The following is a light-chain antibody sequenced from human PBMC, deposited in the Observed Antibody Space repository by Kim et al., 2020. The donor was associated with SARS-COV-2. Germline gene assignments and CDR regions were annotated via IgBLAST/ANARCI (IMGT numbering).Light chain of an antibody. Sequence: QAITMSGTVTSQEDGSDNLVAWYQQHPGKGPTLMVFEGNKTPSGGSKHLFCCKSGDTASLTISRGPAEEEADYYCCSYAGSSTTVVFGGGTQLTVL. V-gene: IGLV2-23*01. CDR1: SQEDGSDNL. CDR3: CSYAGSSTTVV. J-gene: IGLJ2*01. CDR2: EGN.